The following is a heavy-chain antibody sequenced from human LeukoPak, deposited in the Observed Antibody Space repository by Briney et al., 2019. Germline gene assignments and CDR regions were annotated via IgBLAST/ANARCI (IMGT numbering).Heavy chain of an antibody. V-gene: IGHV3-43*01. Sequence: SGGSLRLSCAASGFTFDDYTMHWVRQAPGKGLEWVSLISWDGGSTYYADSVKGRFTISRDNSKNSLYLQMNSLRTEDTALYYCARGGIVVVPAAPYFDYWGQGTLVTVSS. CDR2: ISWDGGST. J-gene: IGHJ4*02. D-gene: IGHD2-2*01. CDR3: ARGGIVVVPAAPYFDY. CDR1: GFTFDDYT.